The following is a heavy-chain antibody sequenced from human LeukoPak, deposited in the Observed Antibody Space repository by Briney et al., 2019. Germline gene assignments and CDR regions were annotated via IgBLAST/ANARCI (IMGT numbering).Heavy chain of an antibody. CDR2: INQDGSEK. Sequence: GGSLRLSCGASGFTFSSYWMSWVRQAPGKGLEWVANINQDGSEKYYVDSVKGRFTISRDNAKNSLYLQMNSLRADDTAVYYCANEGAYTSSSLTGYWGQGTLVTVSS. CDR1: GFTFSSYW. V-gene: IGHV3-7*01. D-gene: IGHD6-6*01. CDR3: ANEGAYTSSSLTGY. J-gene: IGHJ4*02.